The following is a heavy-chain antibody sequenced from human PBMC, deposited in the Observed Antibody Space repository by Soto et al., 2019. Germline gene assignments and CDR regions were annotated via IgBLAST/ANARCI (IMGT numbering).Heavy chain of an antibody. Sequence: SETLSLTCAVYGGSFSGYYWSWIRQPPGKGLEWIGEISHSGSTNYNPSLKSRVTISVDTSKNQFSLKLSSVTAADTAVYYCARRDYGGNRRWFDPWGQGTLVTVS. CDR3: ARRDYGGNRRWFDP. D-gene: IGHD4-17*01. J-gene: IGHJ5*02. V-gene: IGHV4-34*01. CDR1: GGSFSGYY. CDR2: ISHSGST.